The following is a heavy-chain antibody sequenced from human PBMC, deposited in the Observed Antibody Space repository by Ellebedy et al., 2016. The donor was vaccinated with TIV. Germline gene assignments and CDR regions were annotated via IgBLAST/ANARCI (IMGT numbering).Heavy chain of an antibody. CDR3: AKDWGFGSGFFDY. V-gene: IGHV3-23*01. Sequence: GESLKISCTASGFTFTSYAMTWVRRAPGQGLEWVSTISGSGDNTHYADSVKGRFTISRDNSKDTLYLQMNNLRADDTAVFYCAKDWGFGSGFFDYWGQGILATVSS. D-gene: IGHD6-19*01. CDR2: ISGSGDNT. J-gene: IGHJ4*02. CDR1: GFTFTSYA.